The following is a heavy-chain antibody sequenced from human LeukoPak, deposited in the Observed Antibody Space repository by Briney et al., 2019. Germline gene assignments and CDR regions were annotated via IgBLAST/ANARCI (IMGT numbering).Heavy chain of an antibody. D-gene: IGHD3-3*01. J-gene: IGHJ6*03. CDR3: ARDVLRSVYYMDV. V-gene: IGHV1-2*02. CDR2: INPNSGGT. Sequence: ALVKVSCKASGYTFTGYYMHWVRQAPGQGLEWMGWINPNSGGTNYAQKFQGRVTMTRDTSISTAYMELSRLRSDDTAVYYCARDVLRSVYYMDVWGKGTTVTVSS. CDR1: GYTFTGYY.